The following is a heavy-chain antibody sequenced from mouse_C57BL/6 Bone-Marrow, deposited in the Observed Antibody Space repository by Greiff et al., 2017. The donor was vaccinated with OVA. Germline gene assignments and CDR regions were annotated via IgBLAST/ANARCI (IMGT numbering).Heavy chain of an antibody. V-gene: IGHV7-1*01. CDR3: ARASSYDYAMDY. D-gene: IGHD2-10*02. J-gene: IGHJ4*01. CDR1: GFTFSDFY. Sequence: EVKLVESGGGLVQSGRSLRLSCATSGFTFSDFYMEWVRQAPGKGLEWIAASRNKANDYTTEYSASVKGRFIVSRDTSQSILYLQMNALRAEDTAIYYCARASSYDYAMDYWGQGTSVTVSS. CDR2: SRNKANDYTT.